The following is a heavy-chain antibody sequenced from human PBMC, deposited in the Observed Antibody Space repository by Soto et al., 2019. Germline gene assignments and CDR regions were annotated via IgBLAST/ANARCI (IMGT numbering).Heavy chain of an antibody. CDR1: GYTFTSYG. CDR2: ISAYNGNT. J-gene: IGHJ4*02. V-gene: IGHV1-18*01. Sequence: ASVKVSCKASGYTFTSYGISWVRQAPGQGLERMGWISAYNGNTNYAQKLQGRVTMTTDTSTSTAYMELRSLRSDDTAVYYCARAPITIFGVVIIDFDYWGQGTLVTVSS. D-gene: IGHD3-3*01. CDR3: ARAPITIFGVVIIDFDY.